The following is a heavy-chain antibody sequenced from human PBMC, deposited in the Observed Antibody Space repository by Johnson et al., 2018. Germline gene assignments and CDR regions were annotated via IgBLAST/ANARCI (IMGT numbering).Heavy chain of an antibody. Sequence: QVQLVESGAEVKKXGASVKVSCKASGYTFTSYDINWVRQATGQGLEWMGWMNPNSGNTGYAQKFQGRVTMTRNTSISTAYMELSSLRSEDTAGYYCARAGSTTNGPLKRAFDIWGQGTMVTASS. CDR2: MNPNSGNT. CDR3: ARAGSTTNGPLKRAFDI. D-gene: IGHD2-2*01. J-gene: IGHJ3*02. CDR1: GYTFTSYD. V-gene: IGHV1-8*01.